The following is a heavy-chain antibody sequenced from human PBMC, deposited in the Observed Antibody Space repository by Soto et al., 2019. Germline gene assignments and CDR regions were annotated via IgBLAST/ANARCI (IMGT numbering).Heavy chain of an antibody. J-gene: IGHJ6*02. D-gene: IGHD1-26*01. CDR1: GHTFTSYD. CDR2: MNPKSGNT. CDR3: ARGGAEATFYYYYGMDV. V-gene: IGHV1-8*01. Sequence: QVQLVQSGAEVKKPGASVKVSCKASGHTFTSYDINWVRQATGQGLEWMGWMNPKSGNTGYAQKFQGRVTMTRNTSISTVYRELSSLRSGETVAYYCARGGAEATFYYYYGMDVWGQGIAVTVSS.